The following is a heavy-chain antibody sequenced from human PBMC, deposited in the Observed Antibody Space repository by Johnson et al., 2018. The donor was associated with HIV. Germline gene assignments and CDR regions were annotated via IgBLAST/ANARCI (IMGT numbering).Heavy chain of an antibody. J-gene: IGHJ3*02. D-gene: IGHD2-15*01. CDR2: IYIGGST. CDR1: GFTVSSNY. CDR3: ARSQVAATSEGAFDI. V-gene: IGHV3-66*01. Sequence: VQLVESGGGLVQPGGSLRLSCAASGFTVSSNYMSWVRQAPGKGLEWVSVIYIGGSTYYADSVKGRFTISRDNSKNTLYLQMNSLRAEDTDVYYCARSQVAATSEGAFDIWGQGTMVTVSS.